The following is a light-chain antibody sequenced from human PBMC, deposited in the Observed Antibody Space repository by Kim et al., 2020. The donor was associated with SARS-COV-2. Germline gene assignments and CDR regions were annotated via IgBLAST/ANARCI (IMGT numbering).Light chain of an antibody. V-gene: IGLV1-40*01. CDR3: QSYDSSLSGSVV. CDR2: GNT. J-gene: IGLJ2*01. CDR1: SSNIGAGYD. Sequence: QSVLTQPPSVSGAPGQRVTISCTGSSSNIGAGYDVHWYQQLPGTVPKLLIYGNTKRPSGVPDRFSGSKSGTSASLAITGLQAEDEADYYCQSYDSSLSGSVVFGGGTKLTVL.